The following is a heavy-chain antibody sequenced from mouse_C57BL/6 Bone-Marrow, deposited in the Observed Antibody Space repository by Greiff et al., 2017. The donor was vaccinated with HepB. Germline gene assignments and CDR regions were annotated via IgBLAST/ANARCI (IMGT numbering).Heavy chain of an antibody. CDR3: ARPEDFKGFWYFDV. CDR1: GYAFTNYL. CDR2: INPGSGGT. Sequence: QVQLQQSGAELVRPGTSVKVSCKASGYAFTNYLIEWVKQRPGQGLEWIGVINPGSGGTNYNEKFKGKATLTADKSSSTAYMQLSSLTSEDSAVYFCARPEDFKGFWYFDVWGTGTTVTVSS. J-gene: IGHJ1*03. V-gene: IGHV1-54*01.